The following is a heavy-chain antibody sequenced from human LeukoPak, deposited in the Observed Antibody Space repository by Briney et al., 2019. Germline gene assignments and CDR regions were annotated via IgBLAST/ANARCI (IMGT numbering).Heavy chain of an antibody. CDR3: TNEYSSSHDAFDI. Sequence: PGGSLRLSCAASGFTFSNAWMSWVRQAPGKGLEWVGRIKSKTDGGTTDYAAPVKGRFTISRDDSKNTLYLQMNSLKTEDTAVYYCTNEYSSSHDAFDIWGQGTMVTVSS. D-gene: IGHD6-6*01. J-gene: IGHJ3*02. CDR2: IKSKTDGGTT. V-gene: IGHV3-15*01. CDR1: GFTFSNAW.